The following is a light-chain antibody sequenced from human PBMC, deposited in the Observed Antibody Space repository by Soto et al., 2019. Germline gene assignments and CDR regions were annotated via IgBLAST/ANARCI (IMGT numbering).Light chain of an antibody. CDR2: GAS. CDR1: QALXRW. CDR3: HSRA. J-gene: IGKJ5*01. V-gene: IGKV1-5*01. Sequence: IPVTQSASTLSASVGDEVTITCRASQALXRWFAWYQKKTGRAPKVLIYGASTLESGVPSRFSGSGSETEFTLTIGGVQPDDFATYFCHSRAFGQGTRLEIK.